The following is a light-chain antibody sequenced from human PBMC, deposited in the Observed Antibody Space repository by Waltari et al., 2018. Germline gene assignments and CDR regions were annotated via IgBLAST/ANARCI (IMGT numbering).Light chain of an antibody. Sequence: SYDLTQPPSVSVSTPQTASITCSADNLGTRYVSWIQQRPGQSPFLFMYQDTKRPSGIPERFSGSNSGNTATLTVSGAQAMDEADYYCQVWDNNIVVFGGGTKLTVL. CDR1: NLGTRY. CDR3: QVWDNNIVV. V-gene: IGLV3-1*01. CDR2: QDT. J-gene: IGLJ2*01.